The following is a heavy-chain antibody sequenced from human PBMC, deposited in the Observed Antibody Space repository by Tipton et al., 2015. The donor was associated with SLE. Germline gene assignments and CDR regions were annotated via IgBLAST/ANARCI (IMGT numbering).Heavy chain of an antibody. J-gene: IGHJ4*02. CDR3: ARHGGGPPGHLPLDS. V-gene: IGHV3-11*01. CDR1: GFSFSDYY. Sequence: GSLRLFCAGSGFSFSDYYFTWIRQAPGKGLEWVSYISSSGTTIYYADSVQGRFTVSRDNAKNSLYLQMNSLRGQDTAVYYCARHGGGPPGHLPLDSWGQGTLVTVSS. CDR2: ISSSGTTI. D-gene: IGHD2-15*01.